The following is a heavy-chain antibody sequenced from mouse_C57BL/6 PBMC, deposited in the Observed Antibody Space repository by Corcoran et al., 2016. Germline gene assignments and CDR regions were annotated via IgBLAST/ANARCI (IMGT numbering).Heavy chain of an antibody. CDR3: AREGGGYFDV. Sequence: QIQLVQSGPELKKPGETVKISCKASGYTFTTYGMSWVKQAPGKGLKWMGWINTYSGVPTYADDFKGRFAFSLETSASTAYLQINNLKNEDTATYFGAREGGGYFDVWGTGTTVTVSS. J-gene: IGHJ1*03. CDR1: GYTFTTYG. CDR2: INTYSGVP. V-gene: IGHV9-3*01.